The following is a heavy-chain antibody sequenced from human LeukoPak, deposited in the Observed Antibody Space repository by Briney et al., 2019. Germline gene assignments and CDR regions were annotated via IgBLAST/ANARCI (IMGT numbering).Heavy chain of an antibody. CDR3: ARDLNYAFDF. CDR2: ISSSSGAI. CDR1: GFTFNTYS. Sequence: GGSLRLSCAASGFTFNTYSMNWVRQAPGRGLEWVSYISSSSGAIYYADSVKGRFTISRDNAKNSLYLQMNSLRAEDTAVYYCARDLNYAFDFWGPGTRVTLST. V-gene: IGHV3-48*01. D-gene: IGHD5-24*01. J-gene: IGHJ3*01.